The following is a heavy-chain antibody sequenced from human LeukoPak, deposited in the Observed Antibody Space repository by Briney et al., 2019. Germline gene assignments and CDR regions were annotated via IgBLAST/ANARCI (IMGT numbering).Heavy chain of an antibody. CDR2: IYYSGST. J-gene: IGHJ6*03. CDR1: GGSISSHY. D-gene: IGHD3-10*01. CDR3: ARRSAYGSGSYYNYYYYYMDV. V-gene: IGHV4-59*11. Sequence: PSETLSLTCTVSGGSISSHYWSWIRQPPGTGLEGIGYIYYSGSTNYNPSLKSRVTISVDTSKNQFSLKLSSVTAADTAVYYGARRSAYGSGSYYNYYYYYMDVWGKGTTVTVSS.